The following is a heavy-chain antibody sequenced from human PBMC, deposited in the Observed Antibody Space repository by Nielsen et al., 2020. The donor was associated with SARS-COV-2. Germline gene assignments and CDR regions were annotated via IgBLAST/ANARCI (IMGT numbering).Heavy chain of an antibody. J-gene: IGHJ3*01. CDR1: GFTFSSHG. CDR2: IWYDGSNK. CDR3: ARDWSRAFDV. Sequence: GESLKISCAASGFTFSSHGMHWVRQAPGKGLEWVAVIWYDGSNKYYADSVKGRFTISRDNSKNTLYLQMNSLRAEDTAVYYCARDWSRAFDVWGQGTMVTVSS. V-gene: IGHV3-33*01.